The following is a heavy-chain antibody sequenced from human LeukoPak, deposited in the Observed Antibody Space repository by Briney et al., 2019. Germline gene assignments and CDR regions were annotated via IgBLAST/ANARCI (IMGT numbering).Heavy chain of an antibody. CDR2: IKEDGSET. D-gene: IGHD7-27*01. CDR1: GFIFRNYW. V-gene: IGHV3-7*01. Sequence: GGSLRLSRAASGFIFRNYWMTWVRQAPGQGLEWVANIKEDGSETYYVGSVKGRFTISRDNANNSLYLQMNSLRAEDTAVYYCARDFFVLTSTAEPLGYNWFDPWGQGTLVTVS. CDR3: ARDFFVLTSTAEPLGYNWFDP. J-gene: IGHJ5*02.